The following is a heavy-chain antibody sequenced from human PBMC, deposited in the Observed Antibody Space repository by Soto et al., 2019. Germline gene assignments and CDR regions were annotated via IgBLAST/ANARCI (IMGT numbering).Heavy chain of an antibody. J-gene: IGHJ3*02. V-gene: IGHV4-4*07. CDR2: IYSSGNT. Sequence: QVQLQESGPGLVKPSETLSRICTVSGGSIRNYFWAWIRQPAGKGLEWLGRIYSSGNTVYNASLKSLVTMSIDMSKNQFSLKLSSMTAADTAGYYCVRDVESPGISGSWGAFDIWGQGTVVTGSS. CDR3: VRDVESPGISGSWGAFDI. CDR1: GGSIRNYF. D-gene: IGHD1-20*01.